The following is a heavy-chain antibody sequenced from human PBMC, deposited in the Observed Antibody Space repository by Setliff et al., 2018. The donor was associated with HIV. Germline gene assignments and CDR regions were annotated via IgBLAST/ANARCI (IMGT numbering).Heavy chain of an antibody. CDR2: INYKGDT. CDR3: ARVALSVTRSTRRAFDI. Sequence: SETLSLTCAVYGGSFSGYYWTWIRQSPGKALEWIGEINYKGDTIYNPSLRSRVTMSIDTSKNQFSLKLSSVTAADTAVYYCARVALSVTRSTRRAFDIWGQGTMVTVSS. V-gene: IGHV4-34*10. J-gene: IGHJ3*02. D-gene: IGHD3-10*01. CDR1: GGSFSGYY.